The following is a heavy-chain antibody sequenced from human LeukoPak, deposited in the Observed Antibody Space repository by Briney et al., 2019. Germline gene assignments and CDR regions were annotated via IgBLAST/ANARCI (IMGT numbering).Heavy chain of an antibody. CDR2: ITASGGNT. Sequence: GGSLRLSCAASGFTFSSYAMGWFRQAPGKGLEWVSAITASGGNTYYAGSVKGQFTISRDNSKNTLYLQVNSLRAEDTAVYYCAKGNGYSYGRYYFDYWGQGTLVTVSS. CDR1: GFTFSSYA. J-gene: IGHJ4*02. CDR3: AKGNGYSYGRYYFDY. D-gene: IGHD5-18*01. V-gene: IGHV3-23*01.